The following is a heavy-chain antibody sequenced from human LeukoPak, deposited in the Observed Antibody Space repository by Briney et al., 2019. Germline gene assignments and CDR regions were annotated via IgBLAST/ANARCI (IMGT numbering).Heavy chain of an antibody. CDR1: GYTFTSYG. CDR2: ISAYNGNT. Sequence: GASVKVSCKASGYTFTSYGISWVRHAPGQGLEWMGWISAYNGNTNYAQKLQGRVTMTTDTSTSTAYMEPRSLRSDDTAVYYCARGVRIVRGVIMGPFDYWGQGTLVTVSS. V-gene: IGHV1-18*01. J-gene: IGHJ4*02. CDR3: ARGVRIVRGVIMGPFDY. D-gene: IGHD3-10*01.